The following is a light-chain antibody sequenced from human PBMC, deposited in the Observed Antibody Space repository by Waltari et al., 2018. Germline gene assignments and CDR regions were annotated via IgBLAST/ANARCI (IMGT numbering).Light chain of an antibody. CDR1: QTIVSNF. CDR2: GTS. J-gene: IGKJ1*01. CDR3: QQYGNSPVT. V-gene: IGKV3-20*01. Sequence: EVVLTQSPDTLSLSPGERATLSCRASQTIVSNFLAWYQQKPGQAPSLVISGTSTRATGIPDRFGGSVSGTDFTLTISRLEPEDFAVYYCQQYGNSPVTFGQGT.